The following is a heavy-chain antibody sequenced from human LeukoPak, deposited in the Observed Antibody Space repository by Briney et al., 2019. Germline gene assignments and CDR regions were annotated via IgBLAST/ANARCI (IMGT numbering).Heavy chain of an antibody. V-gene: IGHV3-48*01. J-gene: IGHJ4*02. CDR1: GFTFSSYA. CDR2: ISSSSSTI. Sequence: GGSLRLSCAASGFTFSSYAMSWVRQAPGKGLEWVSYISSSSSTIYYADSVKGRFTISRDNAKNSLYLQMNSLRAEDTAVYYCARDLAIFGVVIHRDYWGQGTLVTVSS. D-gene: IGHD3-3*01. CDR3: ARDLAIFGVVIHRDY.